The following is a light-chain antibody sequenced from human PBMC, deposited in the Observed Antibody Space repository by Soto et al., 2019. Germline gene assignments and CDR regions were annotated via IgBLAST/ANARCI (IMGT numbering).Light chain of an antibody. J-gene: IGKJ2*01. CDR2: WAS. Sequence: DIVMTQSPDSLAASLGERATINCKSGQTISSSSNNRNCLGWFQQKPGQPPKLLIYWASTRQYGVPDRFSGSGSGTDFTLTISSLQAEDVAVYYCQQCYSSPFTFGQGTKLEIK. CDR3: QQCYSSPFT. CDR1: QTISSSSNNRNC. V-gene: IGKV4-1*01.